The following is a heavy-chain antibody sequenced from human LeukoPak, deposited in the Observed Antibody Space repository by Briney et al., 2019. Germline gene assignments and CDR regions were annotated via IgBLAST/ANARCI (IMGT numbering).Heavy chain of an antibody. CDR1: GYTFTSYA. CDR3: AKDVGLRGDPDAFDI. Sequence: ASVKVSCKASGYTFTSYAMNWVRQAPGQGLEWMGWINTNTGNPTYAQGFTGRFVFSLDTSVSTAYLQISSLKAEDTAVYYCAKDVGLRGDPDAFDIWGQGTMVTVSS. CDR2: INTNTGNP. V-gene: IGHV7-4-1*02. J-gene: IGHJ3*02. D-gene: IGHD5-12*01.